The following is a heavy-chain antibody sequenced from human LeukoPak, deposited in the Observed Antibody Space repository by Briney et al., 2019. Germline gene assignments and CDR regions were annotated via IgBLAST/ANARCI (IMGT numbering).Heavy chain of an antibody. J-gene: IGHJ6*02. CDR1: GFTFVDHA. V-gene: IGHV3-49*04. CDR2: IRSKAYGRTT. D-gene: IGHD5-18*01. CDR3: SRGPIQLWLHNGMDV. Sequence: GRSLRLSCTASGFTFVDHAMSGVRQAPGKGREGGGFIRSKAYGRTTEYAASVKCRFTITREESKSIAYLQMDGLNAEDTAVYYCSRGPIQLWLHNGMDVWGQGTTVIVSS.